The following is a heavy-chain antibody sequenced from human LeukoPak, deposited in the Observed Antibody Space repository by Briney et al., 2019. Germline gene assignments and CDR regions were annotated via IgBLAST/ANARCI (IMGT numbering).Heavy chain of an antibody. J-gene: IGHJ4*02. Sequence: PGGSLRLSCAASGFTFSSYAMNWVRQAPGKGLEWVSLISWDGGSTYYADSVKGRFTISRDNARNSLYLQMNSLRAEDTAVYYCARALYNSGWYPDYFDYWGQGTLVTVSS. CDR1: GFTFSSYA. V-gene: IGHV3-23*01. D-gene: IGHD6-19*01. CDR2: ISWDGGST. CDR3: ARALYNSGWYPDYFDY.